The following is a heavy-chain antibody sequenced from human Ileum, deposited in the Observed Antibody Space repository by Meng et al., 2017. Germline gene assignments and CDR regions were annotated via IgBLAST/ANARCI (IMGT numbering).Heavy chain of an antibody. CDR2: IHYTGST. D-gene: IGHD2-2*01. Sequence: QVQLQESGPGLVKVSQTLSLTCTVSGGSIGSAAYYWTWIRQHPAKGLEWIRYIHYTGSTSYNPSLESRTSTSIDTSNNQFSLKVTSVTAADTAVYYCARGVSAAGLFDNWGPGTLVTVSS. CDR1: GGSIGSAAYY. V-gene: IGHV4-31*03. CDR3: ARGVSAAGLFDN. J-gene: IGHJ4*02.